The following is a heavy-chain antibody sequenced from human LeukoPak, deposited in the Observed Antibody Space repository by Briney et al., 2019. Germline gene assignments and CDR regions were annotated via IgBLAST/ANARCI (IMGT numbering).Heavy chain of an antibody. V-gene: IGHV3-23*01. CDR2: INSGDLDS. Sequence: GGSLRLSCAASGFAFSSYAMGWVRQAPGKGLEWVSSINSGDLDSRSAASVKGRFAISRDISKNTLYLQMNSLRAEDTAVYYCAKGDRGGSFFANGMDVWGQGTTVTVSS. D-gene: IGHD2-15*01. CDR3: AKGDRGGSFFANGMDV. J-gene: IGHJ6*02. CDR1: GFAFSSYA.